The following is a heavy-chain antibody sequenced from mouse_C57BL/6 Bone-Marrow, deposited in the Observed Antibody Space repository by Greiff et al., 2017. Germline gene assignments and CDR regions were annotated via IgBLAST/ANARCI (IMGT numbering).Heavy chain of an antibody. CDR1: GYTFTDYN. Sequence: VQLQQSGPELVKPGASVKMSCKASGYTFTDYNMHWVKQSHGKSLEWIGYINPNNGGTGYNQKFKGKATLTVNKSSSTAYMELRSLTSEDSAVYYCANDLLWLRRYYYAMDYWGQGTSVTVSS. CDR2: INPNNGGT. D-gene: IGHD2-2*01. CDR3: ANDLLWLRRYYYAMDY. V-gene: IGHV1-22*01. J-gene: IGHJ4*01.